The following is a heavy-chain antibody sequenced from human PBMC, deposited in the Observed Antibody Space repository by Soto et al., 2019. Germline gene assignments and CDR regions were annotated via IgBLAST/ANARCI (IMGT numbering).Heavy chain of an antibody. CDR3: ARDSRGFDP. Sequence: QVQLQESGPGLVKPSETLSLTCTVSGGSVSSGSYYWSWIRQPPGKGLEWIGYIYYSGSTNYNPSLKSRVSISVDTSKNQFSLKLSSVTAADTAVYYCARDSRGFDPWGQGTLVTVSS. J-gene: IGHJ5*02. CDR2: IYYSGST. CDR1: GGSVSSGSYY. V-gene: IGHV4-61*01.